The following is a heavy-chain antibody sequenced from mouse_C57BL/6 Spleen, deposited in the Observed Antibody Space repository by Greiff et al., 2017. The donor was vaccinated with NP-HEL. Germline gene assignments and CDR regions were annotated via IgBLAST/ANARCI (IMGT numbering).Heavy chain of an antibody. Sequence: QVQLQQSGAELARPGASVKLSCKASGYTFTSYGISWVKQRTGQGLEWIGEIYPRSGNTYYNEKFKGKATLTADKSSSTAYMALRSLSSGDSAVYLCERGGGLCCGCFEVWGTGTTETVGS. CDR3: ERGGGLCCGCFEV. V-gene: IGHV1-81*01. J-gene: IGHJ1*03. D-gene: IGHD1-1*02. CDR2: IYPRSGNT. CDR1: GYTFTSYG.